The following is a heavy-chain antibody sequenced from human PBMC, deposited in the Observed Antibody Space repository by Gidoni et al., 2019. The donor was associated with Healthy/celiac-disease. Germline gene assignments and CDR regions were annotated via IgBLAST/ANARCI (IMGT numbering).Heavy chain of an antibody. CDR2: IWYDGSNK. CDR3: ARILSSGYYGSDY. Sequence: QVQLVESGGCVVQQGRSLRLSCVASGFTFSSYGMHWVRQAPGKGLEWVAVIWYDGSNKYYADSVKGRFTISRDNSKNTLYLQMNSLRAEDTAVYYCARILSSGYYGSDYWGQGTLVTVSS. J-gene: IGHJ4*02. CDR1: GFTFSSYG. D-gene: IGHD3-22*01. V-gene: IGHV3-33*01.